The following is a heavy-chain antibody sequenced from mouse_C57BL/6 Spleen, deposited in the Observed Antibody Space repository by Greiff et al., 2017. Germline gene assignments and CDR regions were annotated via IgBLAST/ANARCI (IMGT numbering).Heavy chain of an antibody. Sequence: QVQLQQSGAELVKPGASVTMSCKASGYTFTSYWITWVKQRPGQGLEWIGDIYPGSGSTNYNEKFKSKATLTVDTSSSTAYMQLSSLTSEDSAVYYCARSDSYAMDYWGQGTSVTVSS. V-gene: IGHV1-55*01. CDR2: IYPGSGST. J-gene: IGHJ4*01. CDR3: ARSDSYAMDY. CDR1: GYTFTSYW.